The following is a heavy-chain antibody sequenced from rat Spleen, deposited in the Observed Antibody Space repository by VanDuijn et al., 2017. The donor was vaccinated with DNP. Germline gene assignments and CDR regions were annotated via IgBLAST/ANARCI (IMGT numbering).Heavy chain of an antibody. CDR1: GFTFSSYW. Sequence: EVQLVETGGGLMQPGKSLKLSCVASGFTFSSYWMYWIRQTPGKGLEWLSSINLDGSKTFYPDSVKGRFVISRVNAENTVYLQMNSLRSEDTATYSCATHDFDYWGQGVMVTVSS. V-gene: IGHV5-58*01. CDR2: INLDGSKT. J-gene: IGHJ2*01. D-gene: IGHD3-1*01. CDR3: ATHDFDY.